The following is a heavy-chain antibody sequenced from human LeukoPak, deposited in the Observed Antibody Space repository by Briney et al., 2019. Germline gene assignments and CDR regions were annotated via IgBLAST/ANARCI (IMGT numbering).Heavy chain of an antibody. CDR1: GYTFTSYG. V-gene: IGHV1-18*01. J-gene: IGHJ4*02. D-gene: IGHD7-27*01. CDR2: ISSNSDNT. CDR3: ARDWGSIKVIADY. Sequence: ASVKVSCKATGYTFTSYGISWVRQAPGQGLEWMGWISSNSDNTNYAQKLQGRVTMTTDTSTSTAYMELRSLRSDDTALYFCARDWGSIKVIADYWGQGTLVTVSS.